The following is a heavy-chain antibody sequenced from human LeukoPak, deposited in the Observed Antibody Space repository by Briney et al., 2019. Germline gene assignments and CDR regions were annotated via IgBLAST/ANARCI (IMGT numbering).Heavy chain of an antibody. J-gene: IGHJ6*03. CDR3: AREVGATRVYYYYYMDV. Sequence: GGSLRLSCAASGFTFSSYSMNWVRQAPGKGLEWVSSISSSSSYIYYADSVKGRFTISRDNAKNSLYLQMNSLRAEDTAVYYCAREVGATRVYYYYYMDVWGKGTTVTVSS. CDR1: GFTFSSYS. CDR2: ISSSSSYI. V-gene: IGHV3-21*01. D-gene: IGHD1-26*01.